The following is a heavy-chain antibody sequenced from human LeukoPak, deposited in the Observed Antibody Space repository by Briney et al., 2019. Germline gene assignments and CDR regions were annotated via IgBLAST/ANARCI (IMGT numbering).Heavy chain of an antibody. CDR1: GGSISSYY. D-gene: IGHD3-22*01. CDR2: IYYSGST. CDR3: ARVRQDYYDSSGSDAFDI. J-gene: IGHJ3*02. V-gene: IGHV4-59*08. Sequence: SETLSLTCSVSGGSISSYYWSWIRQPPGKGLEWIGYIYYSGSTNYNPSLKSRVTISVDTSKNQFSLKLSSVTAADTAVYYCARVRQDYYDSSGSDAFDIWGQGTMVTVSS.